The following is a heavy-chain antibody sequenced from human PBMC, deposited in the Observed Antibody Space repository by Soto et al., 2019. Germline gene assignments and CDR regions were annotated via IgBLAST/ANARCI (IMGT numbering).Heavy chain of an antibody. D-gene: IGHD1-26*01. CDR3: AKDRRADWESYYYYAMDV. J-gene: IGHJ6*02. CDR1: GGTFSSFT. Sequence: QVQLVQSGAEVKKPGSSVKVSCKASGGTFSSFTINWVRQAPGQGLEWMGGIIPIYGTANYAQKFQGRVTITADASTRTAYSELSSLRSEDTAVYYCAKDRRADWESYYYYAMDVWAKGPRSPSP. CDR2: IIPIYGTA. V-gene: IGHV1-69*01.